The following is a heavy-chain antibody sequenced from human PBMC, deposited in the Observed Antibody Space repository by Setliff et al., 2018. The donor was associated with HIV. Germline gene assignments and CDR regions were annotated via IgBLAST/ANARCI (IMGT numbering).Heavy chain of an antibody. Sequence: PSETLSLTCAVYDGSFSGYYWSWIRQPPGKGLEWIGEIDHSGSTNYNPSLWSRVIMSMDTSKNQFSLRLSSVTAADTAVYYCAGQGDGNNGYDAFDIWGQGTMVTVSS. CDR3: AGQGDGNNGYDAFDI. CDR2: IDHSGST. V-gene: IGHV4-34*01. J-gene: IGHJ3*02. D-gene: IGHD2-8*01. CDR1: DGSFSGYY.